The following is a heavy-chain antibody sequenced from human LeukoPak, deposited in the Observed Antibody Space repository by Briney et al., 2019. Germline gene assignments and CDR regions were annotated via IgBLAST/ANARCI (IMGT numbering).Heavy chain of an antibody. CDR3: AKDRYYYDSSGFF. CDR1: GFTFSSYA. D-gene: IGHD3-22*01. J-gene: IGHJ3*01. V-gene: IGHV3-23*01. Sequence: GGSLRLSCAASGFTFSSYAMSWVRQAPGKGLEWASAISGSGGSTYYADSVKGRFTISRDNSKNTLYLQMNSLRAEDTAAYYCAKDRYYYDSSGFFWGQGTMVTVSS. CDR2: ISGSGGST.